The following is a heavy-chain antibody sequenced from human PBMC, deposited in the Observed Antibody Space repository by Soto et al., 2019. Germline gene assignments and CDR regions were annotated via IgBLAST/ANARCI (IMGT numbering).Heavy chain of an antibody. CDR3: ARVLNYYGSGSYYIGY. J-gene: IGHJ4*02. Sequence: GGSLRLSCAASGFTFSSYAMHWVRQAPGKGLEWVAVISYDGSNKYYADSVKGRFTISRDNSKNTLYLQMNSLRAEDTAVYYCARVLNYYGSGSYYIGYCGQGTLVTVSS. CDR2: ISYDGSNK. D-gene: IGHD3-10*01. CDR1: GFTFSSYA. V-gene: IGHV3-30-3*01.